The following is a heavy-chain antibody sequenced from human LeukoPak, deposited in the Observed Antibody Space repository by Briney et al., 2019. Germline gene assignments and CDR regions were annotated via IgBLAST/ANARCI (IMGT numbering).Heavy chain of an antibody. CDR2: IIPIFGTA. V-gene: IGHV1-69*13. Sequence: ASVTVSCTASGGTFSSYAISWVRQAPGQGLEWMGGIIPIFGTANYAQKFQGRVTITADESTSTAYMELSSLRSEDTAVYYCARREVYSSGWHWFDPWGQGTLVTVSS. J-gene: IGHJ5*02. CDR1: GGTFSSYA. CDR3: ARREVYSSGWHWFDP. D-gene: IGHD6-19*01.